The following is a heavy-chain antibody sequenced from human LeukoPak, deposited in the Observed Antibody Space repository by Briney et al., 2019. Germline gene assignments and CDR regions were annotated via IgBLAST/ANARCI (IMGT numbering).Heavy chain of an antibody. Sequence: PSETLSLTCAVYGGSFSGYYWSWLRQPPGKGLEWLGEINHSGSTNYNPSLKSRVTISVDTSKNQFSLKLSSVTAADTAVYYCARVLRYFDWLLSGWFDPWGQGTLVAVSS. CDR2: INHSGST. CDR3: ARVLRYFDWLLSGWFDP. D-gene: IGHD3-9*01. V-gene: IGHV4-34*01. J-gene: IGHJ5*02. CDR1: GGSFSGYY.